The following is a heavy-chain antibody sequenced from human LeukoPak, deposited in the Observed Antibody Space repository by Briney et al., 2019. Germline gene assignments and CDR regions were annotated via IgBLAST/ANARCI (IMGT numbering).Heavy chain of an antibody. D-gene: IGHD3-16*01. J-gene: IGHJ4*02. CDR2: FDAEDGET. V-gene: IGHV1-24*01. CDR3: ATVRRWPLIFDY. Sequence: VASVKVSCKVSGYTLTELSMHWVRQAPGKGLEWMGGFDAEDGETIYAQKFQGRVTMTEDTSTDTAYMELSSLRSEDTAVYYCATVRRWPLIFDYWGQGTLVTVSS. CDR1: GYTLTELS.